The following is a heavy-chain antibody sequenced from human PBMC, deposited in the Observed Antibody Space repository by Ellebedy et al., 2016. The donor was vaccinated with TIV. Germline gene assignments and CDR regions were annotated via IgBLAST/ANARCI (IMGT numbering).Heavy chain of an antibody. D-gene: IGHD3-10*01. J-gene: IGHJ4*02. CDR2: ITWDGTNP. V-gene: IGHV3-43*01. CDR3: AKDFGVRGVSYYFDY. Sequence: PGGSLRLSCAASGFTFNDHSIHWIRQAPGKGLEWVSLITWDGTNPYYADSVKGRFTISRDNNKNSVYLQMNSLRPKDTALYYCAKDFGVRGVSYYFDYWGQGTLVTVSS. CDR1: GFTFNDHS.